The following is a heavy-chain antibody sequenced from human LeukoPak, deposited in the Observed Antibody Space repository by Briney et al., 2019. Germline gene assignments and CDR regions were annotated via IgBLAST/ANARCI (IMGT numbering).Heavy chain of an antibody. D-gene: IGHD6-13*01. CDR2: ISSSSSYI. J-gene: IGHJ3*02. V-gene: IGHV3-21*01. Sequence: GGSLRLSCAASGFTFSSYSMNWVRQAPGKGLEWVSSISSSSSYIYYADSVKGRFTISRDNAKNSLYLQMNSLRAEDTAVYYCARGQGYPPPPADAFDIWGQGTMVTVSS. CDR3: ARGQGYPPPPADAFDI. CDR1: GFTFSSYS.